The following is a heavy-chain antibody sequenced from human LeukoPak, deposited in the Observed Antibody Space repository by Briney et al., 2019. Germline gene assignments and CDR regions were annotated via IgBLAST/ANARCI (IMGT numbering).Heavy chain of an antibody. CDR1: GFTFSSYA. CDR3: AKETYYYDSSGHFDY. D-gene: IGHD3-22*01. J-gene: IGHJ4*02. CDR2: ISDSGGST. Sequence: PGGSLRLSCAASGFTFSSYAMTWVRQAPGKGLEWVSSISDSGGSTYYADSVKGRFTISRDNSRNTLYLQMNSLTAEDTAVYYCAKETYYYDSSGHFDYWGQGTLVTVSS. V-gene: IGHV3-23*01.